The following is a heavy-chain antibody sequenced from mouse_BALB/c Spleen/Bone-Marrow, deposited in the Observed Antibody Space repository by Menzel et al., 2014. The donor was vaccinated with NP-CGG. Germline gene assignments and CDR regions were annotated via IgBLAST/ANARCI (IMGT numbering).Heavy chain of an antibody. J-gene: IGHJ3*01. CDR1: GYTFXDYA. CDR3: ASPIYYGNYEGFAY. D-gene: IGHD2-1*01. V-gene: IGHV1-67*01. CDR2: ISTYSGNT. Sequence: QVQLQQSGPELVRPGVSMKISCKGSGYTFXDYAMHWVKQSHAKSLEWIGVISTYSGNTNYNQKFKGKATMTVDKSSSTAYLELARLTSEDSAIYYCASPIYYGNYEGFAYWGQGTLVTVSA.